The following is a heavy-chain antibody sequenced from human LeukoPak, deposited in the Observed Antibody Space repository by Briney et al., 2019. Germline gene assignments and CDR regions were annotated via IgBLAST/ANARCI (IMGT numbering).Heavy chain of an antibody. D-gene: IGHD6-19*01. J-gene: IGHJ4*02. CDR1: GSTFTKFA. CDR2: IDAGNGKT. V-gene: IGHV1-3*01. CDR3: ARGIWDRSGCYYYDY. Sequence: ASVKLSGNASGSTFTKFAANWVRQAPGQRLGGRGWIDAGNGKTKYSQKFQGRVTITRDTSARTAYMEVSSLRSEDTAVYYCARGIWDRSGCYYYDYWGQGTLVTVPS.